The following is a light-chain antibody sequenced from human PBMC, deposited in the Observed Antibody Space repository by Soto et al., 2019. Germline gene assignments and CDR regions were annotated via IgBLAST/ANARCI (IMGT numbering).Light chain of an antibody. CDR2: VAS. Sequence: IQLTQSPSSLSASAGDRVTITCRASQGIRNYLAWYQQKPGKPPKLLIYVASTLQSGVPSRFSGSGSGTDFTLTISSLQPEDFATYYCQQLSSYPRTFGQGTKLEIK. CDR3: QQLSSYPRT. V-gene: IGKV1-9*01. CDR1: QGIRNY. J-gene: IGKJ2*02.